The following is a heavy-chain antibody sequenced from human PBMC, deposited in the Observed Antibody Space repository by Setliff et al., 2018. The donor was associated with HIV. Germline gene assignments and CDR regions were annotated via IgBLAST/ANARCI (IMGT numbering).Heavy chain of an antibody. CDR1: GYSFSTYW. D-gene: IGHD1-26*01. CDR2: IYPGDSDT. V-gene: IGHV5-51*01. CDR3: ATLVGTNGVVWFDP. J-gene: IGHJ5*01. Sequence: GESLKISCKGSGYSFSTYWIGWVRQMPGKGLEWMGIIYPGDSDTTYSPSSQGQVTISADKSISTAYLQWSSLKASDTAMYYCATLVGTNGVVWFDPWGQGTLVTVSS.